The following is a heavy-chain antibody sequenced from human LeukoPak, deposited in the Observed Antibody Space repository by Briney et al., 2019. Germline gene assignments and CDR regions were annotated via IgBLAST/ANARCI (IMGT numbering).Heavy chain of an antibody. CDR1: GFTYSSYS. CDR2: ISSSSSTI. CDR3: ARDRGSGSYYEIDY. Sequence: GGSLRLSCAASGFTYSSYSMNWVRQAPGKGLEWVSYISSSSSTIYYADSVKGRFTISRDNSKNTLYLQMNSLRAEDTAVYYCARDRGSGSYYEIDYWGQGTLVTVSS. V-gene: IGHV3-48*01. J-gene: IGHJ4*02. D-gene: IGHD1-26*01.